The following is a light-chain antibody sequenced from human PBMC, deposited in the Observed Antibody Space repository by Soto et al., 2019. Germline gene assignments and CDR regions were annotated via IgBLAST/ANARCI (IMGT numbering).Light chain of an antibody. J-gene: IGKJ3*01. CDR2: GAS. V-gene: IGKV3-15*01. Sequence: EIVMTQSPTTLSVSPGEGATLSSRASQRVSSSLAWYQQKPGQAPRLLIYGASTRATGIPARFSGSGSGTEFTLTISSLQSEGFAVYYCQQYNNWPPVTFGPGTKVDIK. CDR1: QRVSSS. CDR3: QQYNNWPPVT.